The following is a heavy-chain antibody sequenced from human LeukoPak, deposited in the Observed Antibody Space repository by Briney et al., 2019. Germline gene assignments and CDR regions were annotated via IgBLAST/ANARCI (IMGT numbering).Heavy chain of an antibody. Sequence: ASVKVSCKASGYTFTGYYMHWVRQAPGQGLEWMGWINPNSGGTNYAQKFQGRVTMTRDTSISTAYMELSRPRSDDTAVYYCARAISGYDSLLYGYWGQGTLVTVSS. CDR1: GYTFTGYY. CDR3: ARAISGYDSLLYGY. CDR2: INPNSGGT. J-gene: IGHJ4*02. V-gene: IGHV1-2*02. D-gene: IGHD5-12*01.